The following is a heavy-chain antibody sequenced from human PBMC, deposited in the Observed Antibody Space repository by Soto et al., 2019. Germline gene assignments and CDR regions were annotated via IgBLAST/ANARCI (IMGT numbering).Heavy chain of an antibody. CDR2: IYYTGNN. J-gene: IGHJ4*02. Sequence: PSETMSLTCTVSGDSISSPHYYWTWIRQPPGKGLEWVGYIYYTGNNFYNPALKSRVAMSVDPSTNQFSLKLASVTDADTAVYLCARGPKQNYYSSPWNGGFYGWSQGTLVTVYS. CDR1: GDSISSPHYY. V-gene: IGHV4-30-4*01. D-gene: IGHD3-22*01. CDR3: ARGPKQNYYSSPWNGGFYG.